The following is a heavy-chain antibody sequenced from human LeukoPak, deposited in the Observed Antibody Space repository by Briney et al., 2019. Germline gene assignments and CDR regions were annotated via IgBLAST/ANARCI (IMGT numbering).Heavy chain of an antibody. V-gene: IGHV3-48*03. CDR1: GFTFSSYE. CDR3: ASITIFGESNWFDP. Sequence: GGSLRFSCAASGFTFSSYEMNWVRQAPGKGLEWVSYISSSGSTIYYADSVKGRFTISRDNAKNSLYLQMNSLRAEDTAVYYCASITIFGESNWFDPWGQGTLVTVSS. D-gene: IGHD3-3*01. CDR2: ISSSGSTI. J-gene: IGHJ5*02.